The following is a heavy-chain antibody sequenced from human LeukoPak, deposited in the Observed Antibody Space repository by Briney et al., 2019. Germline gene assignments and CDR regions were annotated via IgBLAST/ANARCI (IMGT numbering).Heavy chain of an antibody. J-gene: IGHJ4*02. CDR3: ASGFLSGRGVVGY. V-gene: IGHV3-74*01. CDR1: GFTFSNYW. CDR2: INLDGSSA. Sequence: TGGSLRLSCAASGFTFSNYWMHWVRQAPGKGLVWVSRINLDGSSATYADSVKGRFTISRDNAKNTLYLQMNSLSAEDTAVYYCASGFLSGRGVVGYWGQGTLVTVPS. D-gene: IGHD3-10*01.